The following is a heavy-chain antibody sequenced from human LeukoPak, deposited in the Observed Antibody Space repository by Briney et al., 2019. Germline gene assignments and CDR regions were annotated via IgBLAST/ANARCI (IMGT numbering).Heavy chain of an antibody. D-gene: IGHD1-26*01. V-gene: IGHV4-59*01. Sequence: SETLSLTCTVSGGSISSYYWSWIRQPPGKGLEWIGYIYYSGSTNYNPSLKSRVTISVDTSKNQFSLKLSSVTAADTAVYYCARGPHGRIDPWGQGTPVTVSS. J-gene: IGHJ5*02. CDR1: GGSISSYY. CDR3: ARGPHGRIDP. CDR2: IYYSGST.